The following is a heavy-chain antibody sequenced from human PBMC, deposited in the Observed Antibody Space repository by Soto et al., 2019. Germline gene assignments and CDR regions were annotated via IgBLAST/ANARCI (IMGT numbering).Heavy chain of an antibody. CDR1: GFTFSSYG. CDR3: ARDNYYDSSGYKEYYYGMDV. V-gene: IGHV3-33*01. CDR2: IWYDGSNK. J-gene: IGHJ6*02. D-gene: IGHD3-22*01. Sequence: GGSLRLSCAASGFTFSSYGMHWVRQAPGKGLEWVAVIWYDGSNKYYADSVKGRFTISRDNSKKTLYLQMNSLRAEDTAVYYCARDNYYDSSGYKEYYYGMDVWGQGTTVTVSS.